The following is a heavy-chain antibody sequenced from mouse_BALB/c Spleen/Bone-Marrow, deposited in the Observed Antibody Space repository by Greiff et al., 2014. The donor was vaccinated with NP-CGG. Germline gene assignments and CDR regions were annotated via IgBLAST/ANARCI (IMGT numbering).Heavy chain of an antibody. J-gene: IGHJ2*01. Sequence: QVQLKESGTALVTPGASVKMSCTPSGSPFTRYNMHWVKQPPEKGLEWIGSISPGNGDSSYHQKFKGKAPLSTDKSSSTAYMQVSILTLDDSSDDYRAREHRSPVQSWGEG. CDR3: AREHRSPVQS. CDR1: GSPFTRYN. V-gene: IGHV1-12*01. D-gene: IGHD3-1*01. CDR2: ISPGNGDS.